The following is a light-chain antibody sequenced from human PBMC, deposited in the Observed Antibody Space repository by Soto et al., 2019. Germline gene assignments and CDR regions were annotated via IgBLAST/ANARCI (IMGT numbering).Light chain of an antibody. J-gene: IGKJ2*01. Sequence: DLQMTQSPSSLSASVGDRVTITCRASQSISSYLNWYQQKPGKAPKVLIYAASSLQSGVPSRFSGSGSGPDFTLTISSLQPEDFATYYCQQSYSTLPTFGQGTKLEIK. CDR3: QQSYSTLPT. CDR2: AAS. V-gene: IGKV1-39*01. CDR1: QSISSY.